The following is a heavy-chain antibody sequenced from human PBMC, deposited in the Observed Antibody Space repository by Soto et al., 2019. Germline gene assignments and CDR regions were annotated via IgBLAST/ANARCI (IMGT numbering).Heavy chain of an antibody. CDR3: VWSVAGTLTDQYYFHY. J-gene: IGHJ4*02. D-gene: IGHD6-19*01. CDR2: IVVGSGNT. V-gene: IGHV1-58*01. CDR1: GFTFTSSA. Sequence: VAAVKVSCKASGFTFTSSAVQWVRQARGQRLEWIGWIVVGSGNTNYAQKFQERVTITRDMSTSTAYMELSSLRSEDTAVYYCVWSVAGTLTDQYYFHYWGQGTLVTVSS.